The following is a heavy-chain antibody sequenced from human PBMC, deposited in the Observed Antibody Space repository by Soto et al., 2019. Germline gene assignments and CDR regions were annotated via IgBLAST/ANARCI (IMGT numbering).Heavy chain of an antibody. D-gene: IGHD3-3*01. Sequence: QVHLQESGPGLVKPSETLSITCTGSGDSVNNNDFYWAWIRQPPGKGLEWVVTIFYSGTTYHNPSLKGRVTASVDRSENQFSLKLTSVTASDTAVYYCARLDFRSGYYGGRFDPWGQGTLVTVSS. V-gene: IGHV4-39*01. CDR1: GDSVNNNDFY. CDR3: ARLDFRSGYYGGRFDP. CDR2: IFYSGTT. J-gene: IGHJ5*02.